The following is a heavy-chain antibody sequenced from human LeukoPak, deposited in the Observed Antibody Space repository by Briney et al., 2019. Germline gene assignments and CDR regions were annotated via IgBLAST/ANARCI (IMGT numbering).Heavy chain of an antibody. Sequence: PGGSLRLACAAAGFTFSSYAMSWGRQPPGKGLEWVSAISGSAGSTYYADSVKGRFTISRDNSKNTLYLQMNSLRAEDTAVYYCARQKGAGTQNYFDYCGQGSLVTVSS. D-gene: IGHD6-13*01. CDR1: GFTFSSYA. CDR2: ISGSAGST. V-gene: IGHV3-23*01. CDR3: ARQKGAGTQNYFDY. J-gene: IGHJ4*02.